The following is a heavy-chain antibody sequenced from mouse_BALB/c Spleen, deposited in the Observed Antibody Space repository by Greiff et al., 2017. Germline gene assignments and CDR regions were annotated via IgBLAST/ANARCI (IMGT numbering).Heavy chain of an antibody. CDR2: INPSNGRT. CDR3: ARSLITTVVARGY. J-gene: IGHJ2*01. Sequence: QVQLQQPGAELVKPGASVKLSCKASGYTFTSYWMHWVKQRPGQGLEWIGEINPSNGRTNYNEKFKSKATLTVDKSSSTAYMQLSSLTSEDSAVYYCARSLITTVVARGYWGQGTTRTVSS. D-gene: IGHD1-1*01. CDR1: GYTFTSYW. V-gene: IGHV1S81*02.